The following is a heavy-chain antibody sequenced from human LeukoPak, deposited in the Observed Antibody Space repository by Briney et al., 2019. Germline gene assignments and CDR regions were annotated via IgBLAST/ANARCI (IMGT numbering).Heavy chain of an antibody. CDR3: ARDYDKAFDI. CDR1: AASISNYY. J-gene: IGHJ4*02. V-gene: IGHV4-4*07. CDR2: IYTSGNT. D-gene: IGHD3-9*01. Sequence: SETLSLTCTVSAASISNYYWSWIRQSAGKGLEWIGRIYTSGNTNYNPSLRSRVTMSVDTSRNHFSLKLSSVTAADTAVYYCARDYDKAFDIWGQGTLVTVSS.